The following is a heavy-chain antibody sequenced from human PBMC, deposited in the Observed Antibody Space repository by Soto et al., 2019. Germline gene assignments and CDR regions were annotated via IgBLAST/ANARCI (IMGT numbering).Heavy chain of an antibody. CDR3: ARKEFVVVPAAPFSYYYMDV. CDR2: ISSSSSTI. Sequence: GGSLRLSCAASGFTFSSYSMNWVRQAPGKGLEWVSYISSSSSTIYYADSVKGRFTISRDNAKNSLYLQMNSLRAEDTAVYYCARKEFVVVPAAPFSYYYMDVWGKGTTVTVSS. V-gene: IGHV3-48*01. D-gene: IGHD2-2*01. CDR1: GFTFSSYS. J-gene: IGHJ6*03.